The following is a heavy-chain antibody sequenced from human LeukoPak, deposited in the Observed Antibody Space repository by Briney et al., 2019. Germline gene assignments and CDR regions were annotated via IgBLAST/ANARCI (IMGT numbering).Heavy chain of an antibody. D-gene: IGHD2-8*01. CDR3: ARGDIVLMVYAPSAGFNY. J-gene: IGHJ4*02. V-gene: IGHV4-34*01. CDR2: VNHSGDT. CDR1: GGSFSGYY. Sequence: SETLSLTCAVYGGSFSGYYWSWIRQPPGKGLEWIGEVNHSGDTNYNPSLKGRVTISVATSKNQFSLNLSSVTAADTAVYYCARGDIVLMVYAPSAGFNYWGQGTLVTVSS.